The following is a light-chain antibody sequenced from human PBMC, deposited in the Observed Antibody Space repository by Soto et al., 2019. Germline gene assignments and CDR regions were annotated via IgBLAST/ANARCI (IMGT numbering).Light chain of an antibody. CDR2: EVS. Sequence: QSALTQPASVSGSPGQSITISCTGTSSDVGYYNLVSWYQQHPGKAPKLMIYEVSKRPSGFSNRFSGSKSGNTASLTISGLQAEDEADYYCCSYAGSSTHYVFGTGTKVPVL. J-gene: IGLJ1*01. CDR1: SSDVGYYNL. V-gene: IGLV2-23*02. CDR3: CSYAGSSTHYV.